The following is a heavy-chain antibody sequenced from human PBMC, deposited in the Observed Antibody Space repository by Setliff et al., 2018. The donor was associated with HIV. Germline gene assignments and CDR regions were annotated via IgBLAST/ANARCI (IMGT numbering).Heavy chain of an antibody. D-gene: IGHD5-18*01. Sequence: SETLSLTCTVSGASIRSKYWSWIRKPPGKGLEWIGYISYSGSTNYNPSLESRVAMSVDTSKQQISLEVSSVTAADTAVYYCARTRGYSYGTLAGFDYWGLGSLVTVSS. J-gene: IGHJ4*01. CDR2: ISYSGST. V-gene: IGHV4-59*01. CDR1: GASIRSKY. CDR3: ARTRGYSYGTLAGFDY.